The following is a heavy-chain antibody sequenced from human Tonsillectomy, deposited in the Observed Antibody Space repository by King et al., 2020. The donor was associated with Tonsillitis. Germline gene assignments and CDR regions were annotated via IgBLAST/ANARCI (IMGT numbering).Heavy chain of an antibody. Sequence: VQLVESGGGLVQPGGSLRLSCAASGFTFSSYSMNWVRQAPGKGLEWFSYITSTTNSIYYADSVRGRFTISRDNAKNSLYLQMNSLRAEDTAVYFCARGEQYFDFWSGYNYFDAWGQGTLVTVSS. V-gene: IGHV3-48*01. CDR2: ITSTTNSI. D-gene: IGHD3-3*01. CDR3: ARGEQYFDFWSGYNYFDA. CDR1: GFTFSSYS. J-gene: IGHJ4*02.